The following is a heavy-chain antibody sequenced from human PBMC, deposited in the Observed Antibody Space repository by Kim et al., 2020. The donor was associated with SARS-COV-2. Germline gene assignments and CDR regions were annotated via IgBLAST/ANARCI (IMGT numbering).Heavy chain of an antibody. CDR1: GYTFTSYG. J-gene: IGHJ6*03. CDR3: ARESPINDSSGYYYGLDYYYYYMDV. D-gene: IGHD3-22*01. Sequence: ASVKVSCKASGYTFTSYGISWVRQAPGQGLEWMGWISAYNGNTNYAQKLQGRVTMTTDTSTSTAYMELRSLRSDDTAVYYCARESPINDSSGYYYGLDYYYYYMDVWGKGTTVTVSS. V-gene: IGHV1-18*01. CDR2: ISAYNGNT.